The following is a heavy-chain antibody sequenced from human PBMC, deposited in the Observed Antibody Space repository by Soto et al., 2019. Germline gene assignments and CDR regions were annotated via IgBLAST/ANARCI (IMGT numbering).Heavy chain of an antibody. CDR1: GVSISSTSYN. J-gene: IGHJ4*02. D-gene: IGHD2-15*01. Sequence: PETLSLTCNVSGVSISSTSYNWAWIRQPPGTALEWIRTLDYSGTAHYNPSPKRRINISADPTKNHISLTLTSMTYSDEATYDCARQWSYWGQRALVAVSS. CDR2: LDYSGTA. V-gene: IGHV4-39*01. CDR3: ARQWSY.